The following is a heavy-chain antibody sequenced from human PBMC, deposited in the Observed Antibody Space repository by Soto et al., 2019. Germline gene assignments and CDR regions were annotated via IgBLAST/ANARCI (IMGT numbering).Heavy chain of an antibody. CDR2: VSNKGVT. Sequence: EVQLLESGGGLVQPGGSLRLSCAASGFTFTSYAMSWVRQAPGKGLQWVSAVSNKGVTYYAESVKGRFSISRDNSKNTLFLQMNSLRVEDTAVYYCAKESSYCSGSNCRQYYFDYWGQGTLVTVSP. J-gene: IGHJ4*02. CDR1: GFTFTSYA. V-gene: IGHV3-23*01. CDR3: AKESSYCSGSNCRQYYFDY. D-gene: IGHD2-15*01.